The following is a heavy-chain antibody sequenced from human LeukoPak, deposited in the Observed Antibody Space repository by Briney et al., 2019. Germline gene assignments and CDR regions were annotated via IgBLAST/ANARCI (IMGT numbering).Heavy chain of an antibody. CDR3: ARDPYDSSGSEVHY. V-gene: IGHV3-21*01. Sequence: GASLRLSCAAAGCTFSSYSIRWVRLPGGGGMEWVSSISSSSSYIYYADSVKGRFTISRDNAKNSLYLQMNSLRAEDTAVYYCARDPYDSSGSEVHYWGQGTLVTVSS. J-gene: IGHJ4*02. D-gene: IGHD3-22*01. CDR1: GCTFSSYS. CDR2: ISSSSSYI.